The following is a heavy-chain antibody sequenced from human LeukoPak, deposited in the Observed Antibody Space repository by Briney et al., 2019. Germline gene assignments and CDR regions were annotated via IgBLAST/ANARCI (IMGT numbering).Heavy chain of an antibody. CDR3: AKGAHYYDKTHADY. D-gene: IGHD3-22*01. CDR1: GFNFDDYA. Sequence: PGGSLRLSCAASGFNFDDYAMHWVRQAPGKGLEWVSGISWNSGSIGYADSVKGRFTISRDNAKNSLYLQMNSLRAEDTALYYCAKGAHYYDKTHADYWGQGTLVTVSS. CDR2: ISWNSGSI. V-gene: IGHV3-9*01. J-gene: IGHJ4*02.